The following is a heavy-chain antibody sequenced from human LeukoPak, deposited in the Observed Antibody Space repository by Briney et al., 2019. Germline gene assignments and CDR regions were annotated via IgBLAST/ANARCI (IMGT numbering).Heavy chain of an antibody. CDR1: GYTFTSYG. J-gene: IGHJ5*02. CDR3: GRDPPRGVAGEVNRFDL. CDR2: IIAYIGNT. Sequence: ASVKVSCKASGYTFTSYGISWVRQATGQGLEWMGWIIAYIGNTNYAQKIQGRVTITTDTSTSTAYMELRSLRSDTTAVYYGGRDPPRGVAGEVNRFDLWGQGTLVTVSS. V-gene: IGHV1-18*01. D-gene: IGHD1-26*01.